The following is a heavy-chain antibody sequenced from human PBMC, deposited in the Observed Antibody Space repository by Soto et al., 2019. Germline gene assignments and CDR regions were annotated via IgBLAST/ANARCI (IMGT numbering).Heavy chain of an antibody. CDR3: ARVTHTMPDWLLQNAFDI. J-gene: IGHJ3*02. Sequence: TLSLTCTVSGGSISSGGYYWGWIRQHPGKGLEWIGYIYYSGSTYYNPSLKSRVTISVDTSKNQFSLKLSSVTAADTAVYYCARVTHTMPDWLLQNAFDIWGQGTMVTVSS. V-gene: IGHV4-31*03. D-gene: IGHD2-2*01. CDR1: GGSISSGGYY. CDR2: IYYSGST.